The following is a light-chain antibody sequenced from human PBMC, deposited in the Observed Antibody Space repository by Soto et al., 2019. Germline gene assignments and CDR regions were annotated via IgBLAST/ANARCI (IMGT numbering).Light chain of an antibody. CDR2: DVS. CDR1: SSDVGGYNY. CDR3: CSYSGSARYV. V-gene: IGLV2-11*01. J-gene: IGLJ1*01. Sequence: QSALTQPRSVSGSPGQSVTISCTGTSSDVGGYNYVSWYQQHPGKAPKVMIYDVSERPSGVPDRFSGSKSSNTASLTISGLQAEDEADYYCCSYSGSARYVLGTGTKLTVL.